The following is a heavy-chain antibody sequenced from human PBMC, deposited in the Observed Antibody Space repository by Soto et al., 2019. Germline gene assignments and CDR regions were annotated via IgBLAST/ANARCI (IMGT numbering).Heavy chain of an antibody. D-gene: IGHD2-15*01. J-gene: IGHJ6*03. CDR1: GYTFTGYY. Sequence: ASVKVSCKASGYTFTGYYMHWVRQAPGQGLEWMGRIIPILGIANYAQKFQGRVTITADKSTSTAYMELSSLRSEDTAVYYCARGDCSGGSCYYYYYYMDVWGKGTTVTVSS. CDR2: IIPILGIA. CDR3: ARGDCSGGSCYYYYYYMDV. V-gene: IGHV1-69*04.